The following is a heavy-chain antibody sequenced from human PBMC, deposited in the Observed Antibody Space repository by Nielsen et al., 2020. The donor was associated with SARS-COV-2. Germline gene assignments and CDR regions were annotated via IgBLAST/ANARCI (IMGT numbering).Heavy chain of an antibody. J-gene: IGHJ4*02. CDR1: GFIFSNYA. V-gene: IGHV3-23*01. Sequence: GGSLRLSCAASGFIFSNYAMSWVRQAPGKGLEWVSTIRGGGVYADSVKGRFTISRDNSKDTLYLQLNSLRADDTAVYYCAKGDGGTYYFDYWGQGTLVTVSS. D-gene: IGHD1-7*01. CDR2: IRGGGV. CDR3: AKGDGGTYYFDY.